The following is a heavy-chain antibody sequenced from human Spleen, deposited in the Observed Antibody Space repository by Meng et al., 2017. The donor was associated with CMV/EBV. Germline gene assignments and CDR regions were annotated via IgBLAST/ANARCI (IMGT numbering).Heavy chain of an antibody. D-gene: IGHD5-18*01. CDR2: ISSSSSYI. V-gene: IGHV3-21*04. CDR1: GFTFSSYS. Sequence: GESLKISCAASGFTFSSYSMNWVRQAPGKGLEWVSSISSSSSYIYYADSVKGRFTISRDNSGDTLYLQMNSLRAEDTAVYYCAREEAMVGYYTNWFDAWGQGTLVTVSS. J-gene: IGHJ5*02. CDR3: AREEAMVGYYTNWFDA.